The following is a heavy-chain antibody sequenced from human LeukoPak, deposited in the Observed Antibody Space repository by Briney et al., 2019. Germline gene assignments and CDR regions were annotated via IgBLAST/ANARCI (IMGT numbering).Heavy chain of an antibody. D-gene: IGHD3-10*01. CDR1: GYTLTELS. J-gene: IGHJ4*02. CDR3: ATALGGSESYYSWDY. CDR2: FDPEDGET. V-gene: IGHV1-24*01. Sequence: AAVKVSCKVSGYTLTELSMHRVRQAPGKGLEWMGGFDPEDGETIYAQKFQGRVTMTEDTSTDTAYMELSSLRSEDTAVYYCATALGGSESYYSWDYWGQGTLVTVSS.